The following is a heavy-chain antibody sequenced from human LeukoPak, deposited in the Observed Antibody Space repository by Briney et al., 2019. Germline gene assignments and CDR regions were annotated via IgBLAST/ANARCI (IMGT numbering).Heavy chain of an antibody. CDR1: GCTFDT. CDR3: TRVRNSNNWWGAFDI. D-gene: IGHD1-1*01. V-gene: IGHV1-18*01. J-gene: IGHJ3*02. Sequence: ASVNVSCKAFGCTFDTFSWVRQAPGQRLEWMGWISPNNGNTHYAQGVQGRVTMTTDTSRSTAYMELRSLRSDDTAVYYCTRVRNSNNWWGAFDIWGQGTMVTVSS. CDR2: ISPNNGNT.